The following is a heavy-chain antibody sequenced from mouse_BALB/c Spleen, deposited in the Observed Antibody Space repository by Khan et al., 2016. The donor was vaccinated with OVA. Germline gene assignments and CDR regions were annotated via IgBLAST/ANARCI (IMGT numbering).Heavy chain of an antibody. CDR3: TRPPHFSYVLVY. V-gene: IGHV9-3-1*01. J-gene: IGHJ4*01. CDR2: ISTYTGEP. CDR1: EYTFTNYG. Sequence: QIQLVQSGPELKKPGETVKISCKASEYTFTNYGMNWVKQAPGKALKWMGWISTYTGEPTYADDFKGRFAFSLETSASTAYLQINNLKNEDTATYFCTRPPHFSYVLVYWGQGTSVTVSS.